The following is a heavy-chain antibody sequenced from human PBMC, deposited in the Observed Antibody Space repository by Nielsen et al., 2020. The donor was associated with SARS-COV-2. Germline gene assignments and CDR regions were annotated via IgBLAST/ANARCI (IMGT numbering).Heavy chain of an antibody. Sequence: GGSLRLSCAASGFTFSSYAMHWVRQAPGKGLEWVAVISYDGSNKYYADSVKGRFTISRDNSKNTLFLQMDSLRAEDTAVYYCATSMIVVWWYFDLWGRGTLVTVSS. V-gene: IGHV3-30-3*01. D-gene: IGHD3-22*01. CDR3: ATSMIVVWWYFDL. CDR2: ISYDGSNK. J-gene: IGHJ2*01. CDR1: GFTFSSYA.